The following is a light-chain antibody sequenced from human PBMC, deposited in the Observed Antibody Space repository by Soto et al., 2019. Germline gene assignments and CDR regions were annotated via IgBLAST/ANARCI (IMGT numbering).Light chain of an antibody. V-gene: IGKV3-11*01. CDR3: LQRSSWPRT. CDR2: DAS. J-gene: IGKJ2*01. Sequence: EIVLTQSPATLSLSPGERATLSCRASQSVSNYLAWYQQKPGQAPRLLIYDASTRATAIPDRFSGSGSGTDFTLSISSLEPDDFAVYYCLQRSSWPRTFGQGTRLEIK. CDR1: QSVSNY.